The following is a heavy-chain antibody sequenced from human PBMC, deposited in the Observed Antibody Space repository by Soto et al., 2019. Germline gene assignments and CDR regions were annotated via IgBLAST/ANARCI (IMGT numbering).Heavy chain of an antibody. V-gene: IGHV3-74*01. CDR1: GFTFSKYW. D-gene: IGHD3-10*01. Sequence: EVQLVESGGGLVQPGGSLRLSCAASGFTFSKYWMHWVRQAPGKGLVWVARVSSDGSFTYYADSVKGRFTISRDTAQNTLYLQMSTLRPDDTAVYYCAREGDMGSSAFDCWGPGTLVTVSS. J-gene: IGHJ4*02. CDR3: AREGDMGSSAFDC. CDR2: VSSDGSFT.